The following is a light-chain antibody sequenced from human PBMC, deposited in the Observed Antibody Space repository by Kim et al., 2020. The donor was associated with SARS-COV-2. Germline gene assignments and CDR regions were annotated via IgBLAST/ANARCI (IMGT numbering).Light chain of an antibody. Sequence: GERVSIYCSGSISNVGSNNVNWYQHRPGTAPKLLIFGNDQRPSGVPDRVSGSKSGTSASLAISGLQSADEADYYCGTWDGSLNGRVFGGGTKLTVL. CDR3: GTWDGSLNGRV. V-gene: IGLV1-44*01. J-gene: IGLJ2*01. CDR2: GND. CDR1: ISNVGSNN.